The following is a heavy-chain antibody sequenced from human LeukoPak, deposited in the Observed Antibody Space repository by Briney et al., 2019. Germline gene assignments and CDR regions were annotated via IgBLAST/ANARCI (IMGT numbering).Heavy chain of an antibody. V-gene: IGHV1-69*05. CDR3: ARGYCSGGTCYLVENWLDP. CDR2: IIPIFGTA. Sequence: VASVKVSCKASGGTFSSYAISWVRQAPGQGLEWMGRIIPIFGTANYAQKFQGRVTITTDESTSTAYMELSSLRSEDTAVYYCARGYCSGGTCYLVENWLDPWGQGTLVTVSS. D-gene: IGHD2-15*01. J-gene: IGHJ5*02. CDR1: GGTFSSYA.